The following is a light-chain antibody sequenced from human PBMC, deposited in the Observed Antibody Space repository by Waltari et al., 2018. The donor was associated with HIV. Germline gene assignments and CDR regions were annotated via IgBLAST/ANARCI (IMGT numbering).Light chain of an antibody. J-gene: IGLJ3*02. CDR3: SSYTSSSTLEV. CDR2: DVS. CDR1: SSDVGGYNY. Sequence: QSALTQPASVSGSPGQSITISGTGTSSDVGGYNYVSWYQQNPGKAPKLMIYDVSNRPSGVSNRFSGSKSGNTASLTISGLQAEDEADYYCSSYTSSSTLEVFGGGTKLTVL. V-gene: IGLV2-14*03.